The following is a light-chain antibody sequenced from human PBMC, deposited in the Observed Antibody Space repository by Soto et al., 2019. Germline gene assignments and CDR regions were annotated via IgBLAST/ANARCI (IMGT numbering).Light chain of an antibody. Sequence: EIVLTQSPATLSLSPGERAILSCRASQSVSSYLAWYQQKPGQAPRLLIYDASNRATGIPARFSGSGSGTDFTLIISSLEPEDFAVYYCQQRSNWPAITFGQGTRLEIK. J-gene: IGKJ5*01. CDR1: QSVSSY. V-gene: IGKV3-11*01. CDR2: DAS. CDR3: QQRSNWPAIT.